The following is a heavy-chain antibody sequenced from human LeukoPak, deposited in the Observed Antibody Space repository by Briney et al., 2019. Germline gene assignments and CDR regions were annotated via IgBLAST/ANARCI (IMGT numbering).Heavy chain of an antibody. J-gene: IGHJ5*02. CDR3: ARDTSVGDSSSWYNWFDP. CDR1: GFTFSNYA. V-gene: IGHV3-23*01. Sequence: LPGGSLRLSCAASGFTFSNYAMNWVRQAPGKGLEWVSVISDNGGSTYYADSVKGRFTISRDNSKNTLYLQMNSLRAEDTAVYYCARDTSVGDSSSWYNWFDPWGQGTLVTVSS. CDR2: ISDNGGST. D-gene: IGHD6-13*01.